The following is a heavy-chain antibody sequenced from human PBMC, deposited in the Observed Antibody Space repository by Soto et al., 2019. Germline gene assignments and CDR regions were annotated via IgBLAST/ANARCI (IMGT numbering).Heavy chain of an antibody. CDR1: GGSISSSSAY. J-gene: IGHJ4*02. D-gene: IGHD2-21*02. Sequence: QLQLQESGPGLVKPSETLSLTCTVSGGSISSSSAYWGWIRQPPGKGLEWIGSIYYSGSTYYNPSLKSRVTISVDTSKNQFSLKLSSVTAADTAVYYCARPTLVTAYFDYWGQGTLVTVSS. CDR2: IYYSGST. V-gene: IGHV4-39*01. CDR3: ARPTLVTAYFDY.